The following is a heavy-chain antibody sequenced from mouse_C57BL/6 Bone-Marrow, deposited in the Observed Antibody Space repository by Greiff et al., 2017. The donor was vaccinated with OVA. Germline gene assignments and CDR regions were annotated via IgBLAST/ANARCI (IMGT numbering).Heavy chain of an antibody. J-gene: IGHJ3*01. Sequence: QVQLQQSGAELAKPGASVKLSCKASGYTFTSYWMYWVKQRPGQGLEWIGYINPSSGYTKYNQKFKDKATLTADKSSSTAYMQLSSLTYEDSAVYYCAVLLWRAWFAYWGQGTLVTVSA. D-gene: IGHD2-1*01. CDR2: INPSSGYT. CDR1: GYTFTSYW. CDR3: AVLLWRAWFAY. V-gene: IGHV1-7*01.